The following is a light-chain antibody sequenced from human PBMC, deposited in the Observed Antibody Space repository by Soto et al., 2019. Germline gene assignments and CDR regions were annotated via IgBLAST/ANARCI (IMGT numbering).Light chain of an antibody. V-gene: IGLV2-14*01. CDR3: SSYSTRSTLEV. J-gene: IGLJ2*01. Sequence: QPVLTQPASVSGSPGQSITISCTGTSSDVGDYPYVSWYQQHPGKAPKLIISEVTYRPSGISNRFSGSKSGNTASLTISGLQAEDEADYYCSSYSTRSTLEVFGGGTKVTVL. CDR2: EVT. CDR1: SSDVGDYPY.